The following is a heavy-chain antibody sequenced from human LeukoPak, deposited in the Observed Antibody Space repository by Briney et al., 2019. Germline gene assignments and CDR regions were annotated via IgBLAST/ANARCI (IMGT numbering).Heavy chain of an antibody. CDR1: GFIFRNYA. V-gene: IGHV3-23*01. D-gene: IGHD4/OR15-4a*01. CDR2: ISANGGGT. CDR3: AKESGALGAPLYDY. J-gene: IGHJ4*02. Sequence: GGSLRLSCGASGFIFRNYAMSWVRQAPGEGLEWVSGISANGGGTYYADSVKGRFTISRDNSKNMLYPQMNSLSAEDTAVYYCAKESGALGAPLYDYWGQGILVTGSS.